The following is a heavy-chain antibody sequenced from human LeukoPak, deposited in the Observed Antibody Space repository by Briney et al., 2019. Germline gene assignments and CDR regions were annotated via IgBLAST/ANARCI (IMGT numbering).Heavy chain of an antibody. Sequence: GGSLRLSCAVSGFTFSSYSMNWVRQAPGKGLEWVASISSSSGYIFYADSVKGRFTVSRDNAKNSLYLQISNLRAEDTALYYCARDRGYCSSGSCYGLYFDSWGQGTLVTVSS. CDR1: GFTFSSYS. V-gene: IGHV3-21*01. CDR3: ARDRGYCSSGSCYGLYFDS. D-gene: IGHD2-15*01. J-gene: IGHJ4*02. CDR2: ISSSSGYI.